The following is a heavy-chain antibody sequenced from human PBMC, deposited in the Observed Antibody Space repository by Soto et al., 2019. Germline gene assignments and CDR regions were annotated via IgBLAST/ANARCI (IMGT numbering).Heavy chain of an antibody. Sequence: GGSLRLSCAASGFTFDDYAMHWVRQAPGKGLEWVSGISWNSGSIGYADSVKGRFTISRDNAKNSLYLQMNSLRAEDTALYYCAKDIEEGMVRGVIGAFDIWGQGTMVTVSS. J-gene: IGHJ3*02. D-gene: IGHD3-10*01. CDR2: ISWNSGSI. V-gene: IGHV3-9*01. CDR1: GFTFDDYA. CDR3: AKDIEEGMVRGVIGAFDI.